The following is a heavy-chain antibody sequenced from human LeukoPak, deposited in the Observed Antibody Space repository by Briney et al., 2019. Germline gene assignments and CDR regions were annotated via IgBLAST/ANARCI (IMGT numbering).Heavy chain of an antibody. J-gene: IGHJ3*02. D-gene: IGHD6-19*01. CDR3: AREGPYSSGLSGAFDI. V-gene: IGHV3-13*01. Sequence: PGGSLRLSCAASEFTFSSYDMHWVRQATGKGLEWVSAIGTAGDTYYPGSVKGRFTISRENAKNSLYLQMNSLRAGDTAVYYCAREGPYSSGLSGAFDIWGQGTMVTVSS. CDR2: IGTAGDT. CDR1: EFTFSSYD.